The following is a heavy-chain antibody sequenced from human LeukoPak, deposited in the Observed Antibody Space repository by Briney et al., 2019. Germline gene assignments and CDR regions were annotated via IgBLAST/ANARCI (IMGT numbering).Heavy chain of an antibody. CDR1: GFRFDDCD. V-gene: IGHV3-9*01. CDR3: VKDRNYYGSGSVYFDY. D-gene: IGHD3-10*01. J-gene: IGHJ4*02. CDR2: ISWNSGAM. Sequence: GGSLRLSCAASGFRFDDCDMHWVRQVPGKGLEWGSSISWNSGAMGYADSVKGRFTIARENASNSLYLHMHSLRQDDTAFYYCVKDRNYYGSGSVYFDYWGQGTLVTVSS.